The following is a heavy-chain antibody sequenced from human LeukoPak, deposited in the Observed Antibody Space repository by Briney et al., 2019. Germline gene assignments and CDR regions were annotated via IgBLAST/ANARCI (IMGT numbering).Heavy chain of an antibody. J-gene: IGHJ5*02. D-gene: IGHD1-1*01. CDR2: IRYDGSNK. Sequence: PGGSLRLSCAASGFTFSNYGMHWVRQAPGKGLEWVAFIRYDGSNKYYADSVKGRFTISRDNSKNTLSLQMNSLRADDTAVYYCARGVWNDAWFDPWGQGTLVTVSS. CDR1: GFTFSNYG. CDR3: ARGVWNDAWFDP. V-gene: IGHV3-30*02.